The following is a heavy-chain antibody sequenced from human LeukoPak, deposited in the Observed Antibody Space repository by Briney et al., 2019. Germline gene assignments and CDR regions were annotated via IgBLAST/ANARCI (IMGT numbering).Heavy chain of an antibody. J-gene: IGHJ4*02. Sequence: SVKVSCKASGGTFSSYAISWVRQAPGQGLEWMGRIIPILGIANYAQKFQGRVTITADKSTSTAYMELSSLRSEDTAVYYCARSFHSSGSDYWGQGTLVTVSS. CDR1: GGTFSSYA. V-gene: IGHV1-69*04. CDR2: IIPILGIA. CDR3: ARSFHSSGSDY. D-gene: IGHD6-19*01.